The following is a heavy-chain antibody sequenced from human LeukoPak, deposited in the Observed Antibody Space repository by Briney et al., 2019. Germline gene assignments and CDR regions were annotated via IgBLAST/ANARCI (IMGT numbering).Heavy chain of an antibody. V-gene: IGHV4-39*07. Sequence: SETLSLTCTVSGGSLSSSSYYWGWIRQPPGKGLEWIGSIYYSGSTYYNPSLKSRVTISVDTSKNQFSLKLSSVTAADTAVYYCASQMTTDLGVDYWGQGTLVTVSS. CDR2: IYYSGST. CDR1: GGSLSSSSYY. D-gene: IGHD4-11*01. J-gene: IGHJ4*02. CDR3: ASQMTTDLGVDY.